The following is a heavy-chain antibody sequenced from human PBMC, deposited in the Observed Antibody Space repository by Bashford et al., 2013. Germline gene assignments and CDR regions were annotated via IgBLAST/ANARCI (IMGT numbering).Heavy chain of an antibody. CDR3: AREYYGDPRFDY. CDR2: INPSGGHT. CDR1: GYTFTSHY. V-gene: IGHV1-46*04. D-gene: IGHD4-17*01. Sequence: VASVKVSCKASGYTFTSHYIHWVRQAPGQGLEWMGIINPSGGHTSYAQKLQGRVTMTRDTSTSTVYMELSSLRSEDTAVYYCAREYYGDPRFDYWGQGTLVTVSS. J-gene: IGHJ4*02.